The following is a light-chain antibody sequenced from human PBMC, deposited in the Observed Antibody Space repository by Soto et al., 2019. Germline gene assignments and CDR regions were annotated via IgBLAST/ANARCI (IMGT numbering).Light chain of an antibody. CDR3: QSYDSGLYVV. CDR2: GNN. Sequence: QSVLTQPPSMSGAPGQRVSISCTGSSTNFGSNYDVHWYRQLPGTAPKLLIYGNNNRPSGVPDRFSGSKSGTSASLAITGLEPEDEADYYCQSYDSGLYVVFGGGTKLTVL. CDR1: STNFGSNYD. V-gene: IGLV1-40*01. J-gene: IGLJ2*01.